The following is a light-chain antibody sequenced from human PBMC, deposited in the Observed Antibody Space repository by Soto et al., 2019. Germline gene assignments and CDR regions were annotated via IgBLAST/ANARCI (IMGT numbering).Light chain of an antibody. V-gene: IGKV1-5*03. J-gene: IGKJ1*01. Sequence: DIQMTQSPSTLSASVGDRVAITCRASQSIDHWLAWYQQRPGEAPKLLIYQASTLERGVPSRFSGSGSGTEFTLTISSLQPDDFATYYCQQYKSYLWTFGPGTKVEIK. CDR2: QAS. CDR3: QQYKSYLWT. CDR1: QSIDHW.